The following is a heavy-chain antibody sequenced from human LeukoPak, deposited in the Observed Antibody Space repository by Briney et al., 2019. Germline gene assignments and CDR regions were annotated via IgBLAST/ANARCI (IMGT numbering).Heavy chain of an antibody. J-gene: IGHJ4*02. CDR1: GFTFSRHW. CDR2: IKQDGSER. D-gene: IGHD6-13*01. CDR3: AKSLDYSSSWYVGY. V-gene: IGHV3-7*03. Sequence: QAGGSLRLSCATSGFTFSRHWMSWVRQAPGKGPEWVANIKQDGSERYYVHSVKGRFTISRDNSKNTLYLQMNSLRAEDTAVYYCAKSLDYSSSWYVGYWGQGTLVTVSS.